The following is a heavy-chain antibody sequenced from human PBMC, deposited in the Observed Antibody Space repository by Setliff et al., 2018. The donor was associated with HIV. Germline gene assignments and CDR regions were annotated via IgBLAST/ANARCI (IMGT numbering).Heavy chain of an antibody. D-gene: IGHD6-19*01. V-gene: IGHV4-34*01. Sequence: ETLSLTCAVYGGSFSGYYWSWIRQPPGKGLEWIGEINHSGSTNYNPSLKSRVTISVDTSKNQFSLKLTSVTAADMGVYYCARGRKKTLAVSGTRYFDFWGQGTLVTVSS. CDR1: GGSFSGYY. CDR3: ARGRKKTLAVSGTRYFDF. CDR2: INHSGST. J-gene: IGHJ4*02.